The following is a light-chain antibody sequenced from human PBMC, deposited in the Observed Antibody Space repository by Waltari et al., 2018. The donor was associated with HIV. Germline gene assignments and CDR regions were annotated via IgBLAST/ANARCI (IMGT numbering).Light chain of an antibody. CDR1: QGISSS. CDR3: QQLNTYPYT. CDR2: AAS. V-gene: IGKV1-9*01. J-gene: IGKJ2*01. Sequence: DIPLTQPPSFLSTSVGDRVTITCRASQGISSSLAWCQHKPGKAPKLLIYAASTLQNGVPSRFSGSGSGTEFTLTITSLQPEDFATYYCQQLNTYPYTFGQGTKLEIK.